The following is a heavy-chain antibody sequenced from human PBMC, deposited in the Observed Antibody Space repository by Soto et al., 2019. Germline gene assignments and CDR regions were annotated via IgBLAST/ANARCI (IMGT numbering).Heavy chain of an antibody. D-gene: IGHD5-12*01. CDR3: VRDRDGYWPYYFDY. CDR2: IYSGGST. Sequence: EVQLVETGGGLIQPGGSLRLSCAASGFTVSSNYMSWVRQAPGKGLEWVSVIYSGGSTYYADSVKGRFTISRDNSKNTLYLQMNSLRAADTAVYYCVRDRDGYWPYYFDYWGQGTLVTVSS. CDR1: GFTVSSNY. V-gene: IGHV3-53*02. J-gene: IGHJ4*02.